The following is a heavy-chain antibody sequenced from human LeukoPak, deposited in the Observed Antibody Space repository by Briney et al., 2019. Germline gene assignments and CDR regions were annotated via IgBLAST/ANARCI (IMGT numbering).Heavy chain of an antibody. CDR3: ARSYDSSGYSDY. D-gene: IGHD3-22*01. CDR2: INPNSGGT. Sequence: ASVNVSCKASGYTFTGYYMHWVRQAPSQGLEWMGWINPNSGGTNYAQKFQGRVTMTRDTSISTAYMELSRLRSDDTAVYYCARSYDSSGYSDYWGQGTLVTVSS. CDR1: GYTFTGYY. J-gene: IGHJ4*02. V-gene: IGHV1-2*02.